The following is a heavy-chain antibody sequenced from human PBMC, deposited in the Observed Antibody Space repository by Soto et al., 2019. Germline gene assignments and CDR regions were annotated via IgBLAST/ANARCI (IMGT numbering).Heavy chain of an antibody. CDR2: IDVYNDNT. V-gene: IGHV1-18*01. Sequence: ASVKVSCKTSGFTFTSSAIQWVRQARGQGLEWMGWIDVYNDNTKYAQKVQGRVTMTTDTSTSTTYMELRSLRSDDTAVYYCARGVGSGSYYNQYNWFDPWGQGTLVT. CDR1: GFTFTSSA. J-gene: IGHJ5*02. D-gene: IGHD3-10*01. CDR3: ARGVGSGSYYNQYNWFDP.